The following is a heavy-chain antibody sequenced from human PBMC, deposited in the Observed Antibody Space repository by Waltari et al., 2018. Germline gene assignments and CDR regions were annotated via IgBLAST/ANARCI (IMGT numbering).Heavy chain of an antibody. Sequence: QVQLQQSGPGLVKPSQTLSLTCAISGDSVSSNSAALNWIRQSPSRGLEWLGRTYYRSKWYNDYSVSVKSRITINPDTSKNQFSLQLNSVTPEDTAVYDCARVFESWGGVYYYGMDVWGQGTTVTVSS. CDR2: TYYRSKWYN. CDR3: ARVFESWGGVYYYGMDV. V-gene: IGHV6-1*01. D-gene: IGHD3-16*01. J-gene: IGHJ6*02. CDR1: GDSVSSNSAA.